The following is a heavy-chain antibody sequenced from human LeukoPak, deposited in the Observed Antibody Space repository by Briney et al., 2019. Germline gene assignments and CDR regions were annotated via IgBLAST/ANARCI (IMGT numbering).Heavy chain of an antibody. D-gene: IGHD4-17*01. CDR2: IIPILGIA. CDR1: GGTFSSYA. CDR3: ASGEHFDY. V-gene: IGHV1-69*04. J-gene: IGHJ4*02. Sequence: GASVKVSCKASGGTFSSYAISWVRQAPGQGLEWMGRIIPILGIASYAQKFQGRVTITADKSTNTANTELSSLRSEATAVHYCASGEHFDYRGPGTLVTASS.